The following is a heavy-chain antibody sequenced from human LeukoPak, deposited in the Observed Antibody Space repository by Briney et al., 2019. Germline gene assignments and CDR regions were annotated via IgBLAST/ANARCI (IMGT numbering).Heavy chain of an antibody. Sequence: ASVKVSCKGSGYTFTSYSISWLRQAPGQGLEWMGWISTYNGKTNYAQKFQGRVIMTTDTSTNTAYMELTSLRSDDSAVYYCARHPYYDTSAYYVYWRQGTLVTVSS. CDR2: ISTYNGKT. V-gene: IGHV1-18*01. CDR3: ARHPYYDTSAYYVY. D-gene: IGHD3-22*01. J-gene: IGHJ4*02. CDR1: GYTFTSYS.